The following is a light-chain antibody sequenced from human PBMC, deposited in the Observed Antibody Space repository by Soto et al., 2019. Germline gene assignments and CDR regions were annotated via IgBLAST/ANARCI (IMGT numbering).Light chain of an antibody. J-gene: IGKJ5*01. CDR1: RGLMHSNGYNY. CDR2: EVS. V-gene: IGKV2D-29*02. CDR3: MQSTQLPPT. Sequence: DIVMTQSPLCLPVTPGEPSSICWRSSRGLMHSNGYNYLHWYLQKPGQSPQLLIYEVSTRVSGVPDRFSGSGSGTDFTLEISRVETDDVGIYYCMQSTQLPPTFGQGTRLEIK.